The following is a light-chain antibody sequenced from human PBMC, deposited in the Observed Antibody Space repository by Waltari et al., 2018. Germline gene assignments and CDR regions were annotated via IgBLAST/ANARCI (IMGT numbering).Light chain of an antibody. Sequence: SYDLTQPPSVSVSSGQTASIPRPRYYLGAKLVCWYQQQPGQSPVLVIYQDNKRPAVIHERSSGSNAGNTATLTSSETQAMDEADYYGQAWDSGYGIFGGGTKVTVL. J-gene: IGLJ2*01. CDR2: QDN. CDR1: YLGAKL. V-gene: IGLV3-1*01. CDR3: QAWDSGYGI.